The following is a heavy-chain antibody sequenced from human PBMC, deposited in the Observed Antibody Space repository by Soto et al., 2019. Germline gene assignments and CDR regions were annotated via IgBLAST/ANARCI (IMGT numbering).Heavy chain of an antibody. Sequence: SVKVSCKASGCTFTGYAMHWVRQAPGQRLEWMGWINAGNGNTKYSQKFQGRVTITRDTSASTAYMELSSLRSEDTAVYYCARAVAVAADFDYWGQGTLVTVSS. V-gene: IGHV1-3*01. CDR2: INAGNGNT. J-gene: IGHJ4*02. D-gene: IGHD6-19*01. CDR1: GCTFTGYA. CDR3: ARAVAVAADFDY.